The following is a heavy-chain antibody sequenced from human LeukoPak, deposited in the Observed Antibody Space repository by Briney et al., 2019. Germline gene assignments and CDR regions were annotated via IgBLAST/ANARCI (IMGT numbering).Heavy chain of an antibody. CDR1: GFTFSSYG. J-gene: IGHJ6*03. Sequence: GASLRLSCAASGFTFSSYGMSWVRQAPGKGLEWVSGINWNGGSTGYADSVKGRFTISRDNAKNSLYLQMNSLRAEDTALYYCARDKIAAAGIVHDYYYMDVWGKGTTVTVSS. CDR3: ARDKIAAAGIVHDYYYMDV. CDR2: INWNGGST. D-gene: IGHD6-13*01. V-gene: IGHV3-20*04.